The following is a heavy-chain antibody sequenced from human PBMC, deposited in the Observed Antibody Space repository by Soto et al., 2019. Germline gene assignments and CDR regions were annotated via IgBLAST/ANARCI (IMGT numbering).Heavy chain of an antibody. CDR1: GGTFSSYT. V-gene: IGHV1-69*08. Sequence: QVQLVQSGAEVKKPGSSVKVSCKASGGTFSSYTISWVRQAPGQGLEWMGRIIPILGIANYAQKFQGRVKITAEKSTSTAYMELSSLRSEDTAVYYCARDCSSTSCYAYPWGQGTLVTVSS. J-gene: IGHJ5*02. CDR2: IIPILGIA. CDR3: ARDCSSTSCYAYP. D-gene: IGHD2-2*01.